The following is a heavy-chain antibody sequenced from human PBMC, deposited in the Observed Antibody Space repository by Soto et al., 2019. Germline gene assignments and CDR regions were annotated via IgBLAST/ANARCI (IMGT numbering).Heavy chain of an antibody. CDR3: ARERSAAGTGWFDP. D-gene: IGHD6-13*01. CDR1: GYTFTSYD. V-gene: IGHV1-8*01. Sequence: ASVKVSCKASGYTFTSYDINWVRQATGQGLEWMGWMNPNSGNTDYAQKFQGRVTMTRYTSVSTAYMELSSLRSEDAAVYYCARERSAAGTGWFDPWGQGTLVTVSS. J-gene: IGHJ5*02. CDR2: MNPNSGNT.